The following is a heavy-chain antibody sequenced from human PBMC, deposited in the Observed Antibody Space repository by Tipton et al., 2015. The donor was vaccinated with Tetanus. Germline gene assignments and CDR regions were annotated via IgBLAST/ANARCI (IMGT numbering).Heavy chain of an antibody. J-gene: IGHJ4*02. V-gene: IGHV4-4*07. Sequence: TLSLTCSVSGGSVTNYYWSWIRQPPGKGLEWIGRIYPSGSTNYNPSLESRVTMSVDTSKSYCSLTLTSVTAADTAVYYCARERLGPVTGTRFFYDYWGQGTPVIVSS. CDR2: IYPSGST. D-gene: IGHD6-19*01. CDR1: GGSVTNYY. CDR3: ARERLGPVTGTRFFYDY.